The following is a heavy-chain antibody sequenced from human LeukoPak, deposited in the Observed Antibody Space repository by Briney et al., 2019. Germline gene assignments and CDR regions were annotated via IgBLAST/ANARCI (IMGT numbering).Heavy chain of an antibody. J-gene: IGHJ5*02. CDR2: INSDGINT. Sequence: GGSLRLSCAASGFTVSSNEMSWVRQAPGKGLVWVSRINSDGINTSYADSVKGRFTISRDNAKNTLNLQMNSLRAEDTAAYYCARDLGQYYDTSDNWFDPWGQGTLVTVSS. V-gene: IGHV3-74*01. D-gene: IGHD3-22*01. CDR1: GFTVSSNE. CDR3: ARDLGQYYDTSDNWFDP.